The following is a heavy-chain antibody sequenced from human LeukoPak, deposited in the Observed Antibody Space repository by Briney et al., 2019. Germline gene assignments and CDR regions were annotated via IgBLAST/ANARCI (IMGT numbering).Heavy chain of an antibody. V-gene: IGHV3-48*04. CDR1: GFTFSSYN. D-gene: IGHD3-3*01. Sequence: GGSLRLSCAASGFTFSSYNMNWVRQAPGMGLEWVSYISSSSSTIYYADSVKGRFTISRDNAKNSLYLQMNSLRAEDTAVYYCARRNFWSGYDFDYWGQGTLVTVSS. CDR3: ARRNFWSGYDFDY. CDR2: ISSSSSTI. J-gene: IGHJ4*02.